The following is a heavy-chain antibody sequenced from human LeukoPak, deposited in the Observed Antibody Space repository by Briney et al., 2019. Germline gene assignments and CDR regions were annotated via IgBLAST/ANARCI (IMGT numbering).Heavy chain of an antibody. J-gene: IGHJ4*02. Sequence: GGSLRLSCAAPGFTVSSNYMSWVRQAPGKGLEWVAVISYDGSNKYYADSVKGRFAISRDNSKNTVYLQMNSLRVEDTAVYYCARANTPFADYWGQGTLVTVSS. D-gene: IGHD2-2*02. CDR1: GFTVSSNY. V-gene: IGHV3-30*09. CDR2: ISYDGSNK. CDR3: ARANTPFADY.